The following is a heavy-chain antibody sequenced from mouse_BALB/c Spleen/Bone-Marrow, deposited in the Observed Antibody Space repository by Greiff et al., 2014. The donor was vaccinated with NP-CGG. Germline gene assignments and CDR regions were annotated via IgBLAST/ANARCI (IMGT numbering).Heavy chain of an antibody. Sequence: QVQLKESEAELVRPGASVKLSCKASGYTFTSYWINWVKQRPGQGLEWIGNIYPSDSYTNYNQKFKDKATLTVDKSSSTAYMQLSSPTSEDSAVYYCIRRDYAMDYWGQGTSVTVSS. CDR3: IRRDYAMDY. V-gene: IGHV1-69*02. CDR1: GYTFTSYW. J-gene: IGHJ4*01. CDR2: IYPSDSYT.